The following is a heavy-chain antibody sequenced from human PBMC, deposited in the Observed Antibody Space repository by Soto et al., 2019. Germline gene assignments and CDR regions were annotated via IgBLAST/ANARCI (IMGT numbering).Heavy chain of an antibody. CDR3: ARDYSGYSYGFNEFDY. V-gene: IGHV1-18*01. CDR2: ISAYNGNT. D-gene: IGHD5-18*01. J-gene: IGHJ4*02. CDR1: GYTFTIYG. Sequence: ASVKVSCKASGYTFTIYGSSWVRQAPGQGLEWMGWISAYNGNTNYAQKLQGRVTMTTDTSTSTAYMELRSLRSDDTAVYYCARDYSGYSYGFNEFDYWGQGTLLTVSS.